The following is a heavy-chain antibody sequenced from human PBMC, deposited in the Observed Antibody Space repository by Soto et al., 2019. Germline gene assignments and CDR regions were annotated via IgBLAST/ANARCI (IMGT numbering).Heavy chain of an antibody. D-gene: IGHD6-13*01. CDR1: GYTFTSYG. CDR2: ISAYNGNT. J-gene: IGHJ4*02. V-gene: IGHV1-18*01. CDR3: ARDFRGSSWLPKFDY. Sequence: ASVKVSCKASGYTFTSYGISCVRQAPGQGLEWMGWISAYNGNTNYAQKLQGRVTMTTDTSTSTAYMELRSLRSDDTAVYYCARDFRGSSWLPKFDYWGQGTLVTVSS.